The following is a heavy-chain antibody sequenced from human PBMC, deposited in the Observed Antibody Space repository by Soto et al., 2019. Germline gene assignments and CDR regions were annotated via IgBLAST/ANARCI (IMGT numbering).Heavy chain of an antibody. CDR3: ATRHQLLFSEAFDI. Sequence: ASVKVSCKVSGYTLTELSMHWVRQAPGKGLEWMGGFDPEDGETIYAQKFQGRVTMTEDTSTDTAYMELSSLRSEDTAAYYCATRHQLLFSEAFDIWGQGTMVTVSS. D-gene: IGHD2-2*01. V-gene: IGHV1-24*01. J-gene: IGHJ3*02. CDR1: GYTLTELS. CDR2: FDPEDGET.